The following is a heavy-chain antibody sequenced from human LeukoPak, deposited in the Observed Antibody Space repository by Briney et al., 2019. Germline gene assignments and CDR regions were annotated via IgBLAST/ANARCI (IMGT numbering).Heavy chain of an antibody. J-gene: IGHJ4*02. CDR1: GGSISSYY. CDR2: IYYSGST. Sequence: SETLSLTXTVSGGSISSYYWSWIRQPPGKGLEWIGYIYYSGSTNYNPSLKSRVTISVDTSKNQFSLKLSSVTAADTAVYYCARYYDFWSGLIDYWGQGTLVTVSS. CDR3: ARYYDFWSGLIDY. D-gene: IGHD3-3*01. V-gene: IGHV4-59*12.